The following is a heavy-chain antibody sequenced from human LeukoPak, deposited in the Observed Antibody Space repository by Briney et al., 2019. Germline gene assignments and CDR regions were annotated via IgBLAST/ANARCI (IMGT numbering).Heavy chain of an antibody. CDR3: ARSRGRFDP. Sequence: SQTLSLTCTVSGDSISSDSYYWSWIRQPAGKGLEWIGRIYTSGSTNYNPSLKSRVTISVDMSKNQFSLKLNSVTAADTAVYYCARSRGRFDPWGQGTLVTVSS. V-gene: IGHV4-61*02. CDR2: IYTSGST. CDR1: GDSISSDSYY. D-gene: IGHD3-16*01. J-gene: IGHJ5*02.